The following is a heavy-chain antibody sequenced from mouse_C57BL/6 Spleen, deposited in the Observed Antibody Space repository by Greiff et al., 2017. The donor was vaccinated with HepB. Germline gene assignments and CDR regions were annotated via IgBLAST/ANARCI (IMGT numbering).Heavy chain of an antibody. CDR3: VRERVTRGYYFDY. Sequence: EVQLVESGGGLVQPKGSLKLSCAASGFSFNTYAMNWVRQAPGKGLEWVARIRSKSNNYATYYADSVKDRFTISRDDSESMLYLQMNNLKTEDTAMYDCVRERVTRGYYFDYWGQGTTLTVSS. V-gene: IGHV10-1*01. J-gene: IGHJ2*01. D-gene: IGHD2-2*01. CDR2: IRSKSNNYAT. CDR1: GFSFNTYA.